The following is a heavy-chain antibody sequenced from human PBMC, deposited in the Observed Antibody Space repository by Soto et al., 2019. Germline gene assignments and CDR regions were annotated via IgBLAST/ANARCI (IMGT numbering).Heavy chain of an antibody. J-gene: IGHJ4*02. D-gene: IGHD6-19*01. CDR3: ARERLNTGWYGFDY. V-gene: IGHV1-18*04. Sequence: QVQLVQSGGEVKKPGASVMVSCKTSGYTFANFDFSWVRQAPGQGLEWMGWVSNRNGVTNYAENFRDRVTISTDTSTNTVYMELRSLRSDDTAVYFCARERLNTGWYGFDYWGQGTQVTVSS. CDR1: GYTFANFD. CDR2: VSNRNGVT.